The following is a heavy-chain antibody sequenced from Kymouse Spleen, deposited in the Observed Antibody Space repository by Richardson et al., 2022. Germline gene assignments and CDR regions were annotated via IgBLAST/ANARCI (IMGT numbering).Heavy chain of an antibody. V-gene: IGHV3-23*04. CDR1: GFTFSSYA. J-gene: IGHJ6*02. D-gene: IGHD1-7*01. Sequence: EVQLVESGGGLVQPGGSLRLSCAASGFTFSSYAMSWVRQAPGKGLEWVSAISGSGGSTYYADSVKGRFTISRDNSKNTLYLQMNSLRAEDTAVYYCAKDRNYGRDYYYGMDVWGQGTTVTVSS. CDR2: ISGSGGST. CDR3: AKDRNYGRDYYYGMDV.